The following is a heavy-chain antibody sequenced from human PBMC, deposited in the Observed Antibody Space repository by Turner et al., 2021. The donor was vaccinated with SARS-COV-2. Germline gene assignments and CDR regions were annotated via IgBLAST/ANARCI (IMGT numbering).Heavy chain of an antibody. CDR2: INHSGST. Sequence: QVQLQQWGAGLLKPSETLSLTCAVYGGSCSGYYWSWTRQPPGKGLEWIGDINHSGSTNYNPSRKSRVTISVDTSKNQFSLKLSSVTAADTAVYYCARGIKGVLMSGSYYYYGMDVWGQGTTVTVSS. CDR3: ARGIKGVLMSGSYYYYGMDV. V-gene: IGHV4-34*01. J-gene: IGHJ6*02. D-gene: IGHD1-26*01. CDR1: GGSCSGYY.